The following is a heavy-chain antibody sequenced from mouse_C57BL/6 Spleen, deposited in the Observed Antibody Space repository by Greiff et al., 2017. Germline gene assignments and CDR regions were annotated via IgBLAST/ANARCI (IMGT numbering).Heavy chain of an antibody. Sequence: EVQRVESGGDLVKPGGSLKLSCAASGFTFSSYGMSWVRQTPDKRLEWVATISSGGSYTYYPDSVKGRFTISRDNAKNTLYLQMSSVKSEDKAIDCWAGHEETGGGFADWGQGTLVTVSA. J-gene: IGHJ3*01. CDR1: GFTFSSYG. CDR3: AGHEETGGGFAD. CDR2: ISSGGSYT. V-gene: IGHV5-6*01.